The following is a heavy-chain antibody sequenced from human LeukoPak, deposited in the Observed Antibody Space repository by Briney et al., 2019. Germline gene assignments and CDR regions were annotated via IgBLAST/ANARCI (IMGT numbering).Heavy chain of an antibody. CDR2: IYYSGST. V-gene: IGHV4-59*12. D-gene: IGHD4-11*01. Sequence: PSETLSLTCTVSGGSISSYYWSWIRQPPGKGLEWIGYIYYSGSTNYNPSLKSRVTISLDTSKNQFSLKVISMTAADTAVYYCARGATVTHVDYWGQGTLVTVSS. J-gene: IGHJ4*02. CDR3: ARGATVTHVDY. CDR1: GGSISSYY.